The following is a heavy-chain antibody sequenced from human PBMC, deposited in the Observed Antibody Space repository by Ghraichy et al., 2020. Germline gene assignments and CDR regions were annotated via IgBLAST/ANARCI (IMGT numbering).Heavy chain of an antibody. Sequence: SETLSLTCTVSGGSISNYYWSWIRQSPGKGLEWIGYISNSGKTKYHPSLKSRVTISEDTSKDQFSLKLSSVTAADTAVYHCARHFSYDNSDYYYAYGFGIWGQGTMVTVSS. V-gene: IGHV4-59*08. J-gene: IGHJ3*02. CDR2: ISNSGKT. CDR1: GGSISNYY. D-gene: IGHD3-22*01. CDR3: ARHFSYDNSDYYYAYGFGI.